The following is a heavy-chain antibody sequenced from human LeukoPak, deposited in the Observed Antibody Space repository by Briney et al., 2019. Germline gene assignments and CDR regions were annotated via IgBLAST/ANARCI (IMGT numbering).Heavy chain of an antibody. V-gene: IGHV3-21*01. D-gene: IGHD3-22*01. CDR3: AKNYYDSSGYLGGMDV. CDR2: ITSSGNYK. J-gene: IGHJ6*02. Sequence: GGSLRLSCAASGFTFSTYTMNWVRQAPGKGLEWVSSITSSGNYKYYGDPVKGRFTISRDNAKNSLYLEMNSLRVEDTAVYYCAKNYYDSSGYLGGMDVWGQGTTVTVSS. CDR1: GFTFSTYT.